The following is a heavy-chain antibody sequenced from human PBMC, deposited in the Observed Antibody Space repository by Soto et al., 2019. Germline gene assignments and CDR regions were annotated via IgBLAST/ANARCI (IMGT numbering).Heavy chain of an antibody. D-gene: IGHD3-10*01. J-gene: IGHJ4*02. CDR1: GFSLSTSGVG. CDR3: ACFARDLVWFGDQPFYFDY. Sequence: QITLKESGPPLVKPTQTLTLTCTFSGFSLSTSGVGVGWIRQPPGKALEWLALIYWDDDKVYSPSRESRLTDNKDTSKNQVVLTMTNMGPVDSGTYYCACFARDLVWFGDQPFYFDYWGQGTLVTVSS. CDR2: IYWDDDK. V-gene: IGHV2-5*02.